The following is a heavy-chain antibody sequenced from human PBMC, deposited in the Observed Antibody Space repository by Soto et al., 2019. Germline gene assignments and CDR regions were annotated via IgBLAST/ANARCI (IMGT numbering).Heavy chain of an antibody. CDR2: IIPIFGTA. J-gene: IGHJ6*02. D-gene: IGHD2-2*01. V-gene: IGHV1-69*01. Sequence: QVQLVQSGAEVKKPGSSVKVSCKASGGTFSSYAISWVRQAPGQGLEWMGGIIPIFGTANYAQKFQGRVTITADESTSTDYMELSSLRSEDTAVYYCARSRDIVVVPAALSNYYYYGMDVWGQGTTVTVSS. CDR3: ARSRDIVVVPAALSNYYYYGMDV. CDR1: GGTFSSYA.